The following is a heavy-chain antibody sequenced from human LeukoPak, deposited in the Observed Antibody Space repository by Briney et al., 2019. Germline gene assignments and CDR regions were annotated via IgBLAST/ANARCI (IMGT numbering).Heavy chain of an antibody. D-gene: IGHD1-26*01. CDR3: ARTDSGSAIDY. CDR2: IYYSGST. Sequence: SETLSLTCTVSGGSISSGGYYWSWIRQPPGKGLEWIGYIYYSGSTNYNPSLKSRVTISVNSSKNQFSLKLSSVTAADTAVYYCARTDSGSAIDYWGQGTLVTVSS. CDR1: GGSISSGGYY. V-gene: IGHV4-61*08. J-gene: IGHJ4*02.